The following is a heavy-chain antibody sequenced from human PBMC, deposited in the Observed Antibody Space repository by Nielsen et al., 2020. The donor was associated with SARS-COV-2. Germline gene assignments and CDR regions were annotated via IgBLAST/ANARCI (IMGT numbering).Heavy chain of an antibody. Sequence: GGSLRLFCAASGFTFSSYGMHWVRQAPGKGLEWVAVISYDGSNKYYADSVKGRFTISRDNSKNTLYLQMNSLRAEDTAVYYCARSLGLRYYYYYGMDVWGQGTTVTVSS. CDR2: ISYDGSNK. J-gene: IGHJ6*02. V-gene: IGHV3-30*19. CDR1: GFTFSSYG. CDR3: ARSLGLRYYYYYGMDV. D-gene: IGHD5-12*01.